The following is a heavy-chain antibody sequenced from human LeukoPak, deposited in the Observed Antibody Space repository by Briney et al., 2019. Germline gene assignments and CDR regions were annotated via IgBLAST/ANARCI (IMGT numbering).Heavy chain of an antibody. Sequence: SETLSLTCTVSGGSISRSTYYWGWIRQPPGKGLEWIASIYYTGSTNYNPSLKSRVTISVDTSKNQFSLKLSSVTAADTAVYYCARSRKYGAVTTYSWFDPWGQGTLVIVSS. J-gene: IGHJ5*02. D-gene: IGHD4-17*01. V-gene: IGHV4-39*01. CDR1: GGSISRSTYY. CDR2: IYYTGST. CDR3: ARSRKYGAVTTYSWFDP.